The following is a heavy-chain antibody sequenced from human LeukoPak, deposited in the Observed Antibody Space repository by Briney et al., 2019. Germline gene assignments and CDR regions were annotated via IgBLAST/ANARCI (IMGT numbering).Heavy chain of an antibody. CDR3: AREENIVVVPAASSGYYGMDV. V-gene: IGHV1-69*01. CDR2: IIPIFGTA. D-gene: IGHD2-2*01. CDR1: GGTFSSYA. Sequence: GSSVKVSCKASGGTFSSYAISWVRQVPGQGLEWMGGIIPIFGTANYAQKFQGRVTITADESTSTAYMELSSLRSEDTAVYYCAREENIVVVPAASSGYYGMDVWGQGTTVTVSS. J-gene: IGHJ6*02.